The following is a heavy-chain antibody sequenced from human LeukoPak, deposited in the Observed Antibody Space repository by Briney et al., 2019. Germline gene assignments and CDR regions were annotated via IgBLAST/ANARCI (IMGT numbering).Heavy chain of an antibody. CDR2: INQDGSEK. D-gene: IGHD3-22*01. CDR3: ARGDYYDSSGYGY. J-gene: IGHJ4*02. Sequence: QPGGSLRLSCAASGFTFSGNWMSWVRQAPGKGLEWVANINQDGSEKNYVDSVKGRFTISRDNAKNTLYLQMNSLRAEDTAVYYCARGDYYDSSGYGYWGQGTLVTVSS. CDR1: GFTFSGNW. V-gene: IGHV3-7*01.